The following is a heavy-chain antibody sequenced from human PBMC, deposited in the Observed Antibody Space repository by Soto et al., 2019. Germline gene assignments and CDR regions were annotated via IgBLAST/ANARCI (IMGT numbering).Heavy chain of an antibody. J-gene: IGHJ4*02. D-gene: IGHD3-22*01. CDR2: IYYSGST. Sequence: SETLSLTCTVSGGSISSYYWSWIRQPPGKGLEWIGYIYYSGSTNYNPSLKSRVTISVDTSKNQFSLKLSSVTAADTAVYYCARDEYYDSSGYYPYWGQGTLVTVSS. CDR1: GGSISSYY. CDR3: ARDEYYDSSGYYPY. V-gene: IGHV4-59*12.